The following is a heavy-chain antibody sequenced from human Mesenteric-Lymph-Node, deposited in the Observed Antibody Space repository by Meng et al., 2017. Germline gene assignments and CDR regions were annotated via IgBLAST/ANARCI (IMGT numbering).Heavy chain of an antibody. CDR1: GFTFDEYA. CDR3: ARDYRCSDGYNYRYYYGMDV. J-gene: IGHJ6*02. Sequence: SLRLSCAASGFTFDEYAMHWVRQAPGKGLELGSGSSWNSGSIGYADSVKGRFTISRDNAKNSLYLQMNSLRAEDTAVYYCARDYRCSDGYNYRYYYGMDVWGQGTMVTVSS. D-gene: IGHD5-24*01. V-gene: IGHV3-9*01. CDR2: SSWNSGSI.